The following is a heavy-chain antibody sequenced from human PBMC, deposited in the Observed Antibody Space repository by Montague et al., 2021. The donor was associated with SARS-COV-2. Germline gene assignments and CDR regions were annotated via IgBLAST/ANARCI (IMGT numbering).Heavy chain of an antibody. V-gene: IGHV4/OR15-8*01. CDR3: ARKGSGRSELAY. D-gene: IGHD1-26*01. J-gene: IGHJ4*02. CDR1: GYFISTDNC. Sequence: SETLSLTCVVSGYFISTDNCWTWVRLPPGKGLEWVGENYHNGNTNYKPSLNSRVSMSVDTSWNQFSLRLTSVTAADTAIYYCARKGSGRSELAYWGQGMLVIVSS. CDR2: NYHNGNT.